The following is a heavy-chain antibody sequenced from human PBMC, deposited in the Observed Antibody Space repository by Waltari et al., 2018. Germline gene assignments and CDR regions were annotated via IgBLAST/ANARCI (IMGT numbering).Heavy chain of an antibody. CDR1: GDSITSPYL. D-gene: IGHD2-15*01. CDR2: VHGSGTT. Sequence: QLQLQESGPGLVKPSGTLSLNCGVSGDSITSPYLWNWVRQSPQKGLEWLGQVHGSGTTNYHPSFASRVTIALDTSRNQCTLMLTSATAADTAIYYCARDRGRGLYLDTWGPGTLVTVSP. V-gene: IGHV4-4*02. J-gene: IGHJ4*02. CDR3: ARDRGRGLYLDT.